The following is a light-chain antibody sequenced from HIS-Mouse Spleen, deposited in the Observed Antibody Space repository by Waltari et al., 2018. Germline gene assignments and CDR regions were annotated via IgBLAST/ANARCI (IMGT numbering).Light chain of an antibody. CDR1: SSDVGGYNY. V-gene: IGLV2-14*03. CDR3: SSYTSSSTEV. CDR2: DVS. Sequence: QSALTQPASVSGSPGQSITIPCTGTSSDVGGYNYVSWYQQHPAKAPKLMIYDVSNRPSVVSNRFSGSKSGNTASLTISGLQAEDEADYYCSSYTSSSTEVFGGGTKLTVL. J-gene: IGLJ2*01.